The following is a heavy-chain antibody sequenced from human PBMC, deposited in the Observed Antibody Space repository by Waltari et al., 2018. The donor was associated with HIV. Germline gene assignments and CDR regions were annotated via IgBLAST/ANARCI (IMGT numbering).Heavy chain of an antibody. J-gene: IGHJ4*02. Sequence: QVQLVQSGAEVKKPGASVKVSCTASGYTFPGYYMHRVRQAPGQGLEWMGWINPDNGGTKYAQKFQGRVTMTRDTSISTAYMELSRLRSDDTAVYYCARDICNGGSCYSYYFDYWGQGTLVTVSS. V-gene: IGHV1-2*02. CDR3: ARDICNGGSCYSYYFDY. CDR1: GYTFPGYY. CDR2: INPDNGGT. D-gene: IGHD2-15*01.